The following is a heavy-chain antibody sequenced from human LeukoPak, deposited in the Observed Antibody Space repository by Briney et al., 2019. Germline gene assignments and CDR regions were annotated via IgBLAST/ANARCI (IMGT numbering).Heavy chain of an antibody. J-gene: IGHJ6*02. V-gene: IGHV3-30-3*01. CDR2: ISYDGSNK. CDR3: ARGNSVVNYYHGLDL. Sequence: GGSLRLSCAASGFTFSTYAIHWVRQAPGKGLEWVESISYDGSNKYHADSVKGRFTISRDNSKNTVYLRMNDLRPEDTAVYYCARGNSVVNYYHGLDLWGQGTTVTVSS. D-gene: IGHD2-2*01. CDR1: GFTFSTYA.